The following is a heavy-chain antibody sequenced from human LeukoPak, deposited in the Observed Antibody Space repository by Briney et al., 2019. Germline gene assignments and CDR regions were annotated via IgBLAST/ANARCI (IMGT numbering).Heavy chain of an antibody. CDR2: IYYSGST. J-gene: IGHJ1*01. Sequence: SETLSLTCTVSGGSISSGDYYWSWIRQPPGKGLEWIGYIYYSGSTYYNPSLKSRVTISVDASKNQFSLKLSSVTAADTAVYYCARESGWYLNFQHWGQGTLVTVSS. CDR3: ARESGWYLNFQH. CDR1: GGSISSGDYY. D-gene: IGHD6-19*01. V-gene: IGHV4-30-4*01.